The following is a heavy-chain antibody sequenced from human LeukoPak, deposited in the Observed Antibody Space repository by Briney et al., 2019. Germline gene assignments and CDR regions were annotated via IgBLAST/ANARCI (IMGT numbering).Heavy chain of an antibody. J-gene: IGHJ4*02. CDR1: GYTFTGYY. CDR3: ARGAYYYDSSGYYDIYFDY. D-gene: IGHD3-22*01. Sequence: ASVKVSCKASGYTFTGYYMHWVRQAPGQGLEWMGWIDPNSGGTNCAQKFQGRVTMTRDTSISTAYMELSRLRSDDTAVYYCARGAYYYDSSGYYDIYFDYWGQGTLVTVSS. V-gene: IGHV1-2*02. CDR2: IDPNSGGT.